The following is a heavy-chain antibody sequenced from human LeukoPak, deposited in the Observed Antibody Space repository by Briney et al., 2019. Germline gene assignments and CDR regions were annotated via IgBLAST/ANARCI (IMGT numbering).Heavy chain of an antibody. D-gene: IGHD3-16*02. J-gene: IGHJ4*02. CDR3: ARDIDLDS. CDR2: IGQDGSER. CDR1: GFTFSNYW. V-gene: IGHV3-7*01. Sequence: GGSLRLSCAASGFTFSNYWMAWVRQAPGKGLEWVANIGQDGSERYYVDSVKGRLTISRDNAKNSLYLQMNSPRAEDTAVYYCARDIDLDSWGQGTLVAVSS.